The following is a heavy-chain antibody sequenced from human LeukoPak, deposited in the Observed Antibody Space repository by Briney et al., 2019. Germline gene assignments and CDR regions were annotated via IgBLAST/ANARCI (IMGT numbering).Heavy chain of an antibody. V-gene: IGHV3-30*02. CDR1: GFTFSSYG. J-gene: IGHJ4*02. Sequence: GGSLRLSCAASGFTFSSYGMHWVRQAPGKGLEWVAFIRYDGSNKYYADSVKGRFTISRDNAKNSLYLQMNSLRAEDTAVYYCARDEARYYGGNLNFDYWGQGTLVTVSS. CDR3: ARDEARYYGGNLNFDY. CDR2: IRYDGSNK. D-gene: IGHD4-23*01.